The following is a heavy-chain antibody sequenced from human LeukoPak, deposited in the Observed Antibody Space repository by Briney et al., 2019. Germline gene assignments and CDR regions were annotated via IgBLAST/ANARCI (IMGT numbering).Heavy chain of an antibody. V-gene: IGHV1-2*02. D-gene: IGHD2-2*01. J-gene: IGHJ5*02. CDR2: INPNSGGT. Sequence: ASVKVSCKASGYTFTSYGISWVRQAPGQGLEWMGWINPNSGGTNYAQKFQGRVTMTTDTAISTAYMELSSLRSDDTAVYFCARSDIVSIPAAAYNWFDPWGQGTLVTVSS. CDR1: GYTFTSYG. CDR3: ARSDIVSIPAAAYNWFDP.